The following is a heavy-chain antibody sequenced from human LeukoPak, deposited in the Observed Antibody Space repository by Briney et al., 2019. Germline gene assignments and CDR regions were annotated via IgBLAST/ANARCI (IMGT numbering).Heavy chain of an antibody. Sequence: PSETLSLTCTVFGGPVSGYYWSWIRQPPGKGLEWIGYIYYSGSTNYNPSLKSRVTISVDTSKNQFSLKLSSVTAADTAVYYCARTPHNWFDPWGQGTLVTVSS. V-gene: IGHV4-59*08. CDR3: ARTPHNWFDP. CDR1: GGPVSGYY. J-gene: IGHJ5*02. CDR2: IYYSGST.